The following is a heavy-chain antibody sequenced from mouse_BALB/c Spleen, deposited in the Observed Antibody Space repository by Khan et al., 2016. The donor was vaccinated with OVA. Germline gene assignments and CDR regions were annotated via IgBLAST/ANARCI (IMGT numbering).Heavy chain of an antibody. D-gene: IGHD2-10*01. Sequence: QIQLVQSGPVLKKPGETVKISCKASGYTFTNYGMNWVKQTPGQGLKWMGWINTYTGEPTYVDDFKGRFDFSLETSASTAYLQINNLKNEDTATYFCTRPPYFSDVMVYWGQGTSVTVSS. V-gene: IGHV9-3-1*01. J-gene: IGHJ4*01. CDR2: INTYTGEP. CDR1: GYTFTNYG. CDR3: TRPPYFSDVMVY.